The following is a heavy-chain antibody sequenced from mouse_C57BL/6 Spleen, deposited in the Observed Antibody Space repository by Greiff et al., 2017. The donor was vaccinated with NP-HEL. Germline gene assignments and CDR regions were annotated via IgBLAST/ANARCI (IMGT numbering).Heavy chain of an antibody. J-gene: IGHJ1*03. CDR3: ARDMDWDDPYWYFDV. D-gene: IGHD4-1*01. Sequence: EVMLVESEGGLVQPGSSMKLSCTASGFTFSDYYMAWVRQVPEKGLEWVANINYDGSSTYYLDSLKSRFIISRDNAKNILYLQMSSLKSEDTATYYCARDMDWDDPYWYFDVWGTGTTVTVSS. CDR2: INYDGSST. V-gene: IGHV5-16*01. CDR1: GFTFSDYY.